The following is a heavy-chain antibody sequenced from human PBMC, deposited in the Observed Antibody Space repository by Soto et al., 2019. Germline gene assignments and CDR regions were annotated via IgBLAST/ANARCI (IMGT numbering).Heavy chain of an antibody. CDR3: GRGGGGAPIGGYF. CDR1: GGSISVYY. D-gene: IGHD3-16*01. CDR2: IHYSGTT. Sequence: SETLSLTCKVSGGSISVYYWSLIRHSAGKGLELIGRIHYSGTTAYTPSLGVRLTMAIETSKNEFSLKVTYVTAADTAVYYRGRGGGGAPIGGYF. J-gene: IGHJ4*01. V-gene: IGHV4-4*07.